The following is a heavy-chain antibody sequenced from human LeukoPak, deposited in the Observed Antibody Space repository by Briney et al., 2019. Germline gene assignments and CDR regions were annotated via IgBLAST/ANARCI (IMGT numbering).Heavy chain of an antibody. Sequence: GGSLRLSCAASGFTVSSTYMSWVRQAPGKGLEWVSLISSGGGTYYADSVKGRFTISRDNSKNTLYLQMNSLRAEDTAVYYCARELYGGNCEYWGQGTLVTVSS. V-gene: IGHV3-53*01. J-gene: IGHJ4*02. D-gene: IGHD4-23*01. CDR1: GFTVSSTY. CDR2: ISSGGGT. CDR3: ARELYGGNCEY.